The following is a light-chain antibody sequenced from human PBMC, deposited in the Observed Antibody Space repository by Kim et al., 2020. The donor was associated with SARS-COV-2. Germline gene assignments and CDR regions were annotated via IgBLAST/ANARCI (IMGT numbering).Light chain of an antibody. CDR3: QQYKTKPWT. V-gene: IGKV1-5*03. J-gene: IGKJ1*01. Sequence: DIQMTQSPSTLSASVGDSVTITCRASQSISGWLAWYEQKPGKAPQLLIYKASLLESGVPLRFSGSGSGTDFSLTISSLQPDDSSTYYCQQYKTKPWTFGQGTKVDIK. CDR2: KAS. CDR1: QSISGW.